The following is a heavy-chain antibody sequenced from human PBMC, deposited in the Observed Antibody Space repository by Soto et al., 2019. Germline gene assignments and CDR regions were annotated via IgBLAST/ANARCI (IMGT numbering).Heavy chain of an antibody. Sequence: QVQLVESGGGVVQSGRSLRLSCAASGFTFSRYGMHWVRQAPGKGLEWVGLIWYDGSNKYYADSVKGRFTISRDNSENTLYLQMNSLKTDDTAVYHCARDRGEGSRPLDYWGQGTLVTVSS. D-gene: IGHD3-10*01. CDR1: GFTFSRYG. CDR3: ARDRGEGSRPLDY. CDR2: IWYDGSNK. J-gene: IGHJ4*02. V-gene: IGHV3-33*01.